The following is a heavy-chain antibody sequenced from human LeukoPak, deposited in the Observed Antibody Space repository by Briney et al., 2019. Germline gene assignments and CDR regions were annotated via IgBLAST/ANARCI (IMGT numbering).Heavy chain of an antibody. CDR1: GGSISSYY. D-gene: IGHD6-6*01. CDR3: ARHCGAARCFDY. V-gene: IGHV4-4*09. J-gene: IGHJ4*02. Sequence: SETLSLTCTVSGGSISSYYWSWIRQPPGKGPEWIGYIYTSGSTNYNPSLKSRVTISVDTSKNQFSLKLSSVTAADTAVYYCARHCGAARCFDYWGQGTLVTVSS. CDR2: IYTSGST.